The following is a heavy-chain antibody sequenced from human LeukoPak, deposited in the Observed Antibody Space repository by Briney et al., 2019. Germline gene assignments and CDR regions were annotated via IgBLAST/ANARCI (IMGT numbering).Heavy chain of an antibody. J-gene: IGHJ4*02. CDR1: GLTFSDYY. CDR3: ARFMTTVTRYFDY. CDR2: ISSSGSTI. Sequence: GGSLRLSCAASGLTFSDYYMSWIRQAPGKGLEWVSYISSSGSTIYYADSVKGRFTISRDNAKNSLYLQMNSLRAEDTAVYYCARFMTTVTRYFDYWGQGTLVTVSS. D-gene: IGHD4-17*01. V-gene: IGHV3-11*01.